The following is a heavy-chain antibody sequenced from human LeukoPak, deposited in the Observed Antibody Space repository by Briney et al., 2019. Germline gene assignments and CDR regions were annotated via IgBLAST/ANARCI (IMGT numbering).Heavy chain of an antibody. Sequence: GGSLRLSRAPSGFTFSSYAMSGVRQAPGKGLEWVSAVSGSGGSTYYADSVKGRFTISRDNSKNTLYLQMTSLSAEDTDVYYCAKALDYGDSNHPFDYWGQGTLVTVSS. J-gene: IGHJ4*02. CDR2: VSGSGGST. CDR3: AKALDYGDSNHPFDY. V-gene: IGHV3-23*01. D-gene: IGHD4-17*01. CDR1: GFTFSSYA.